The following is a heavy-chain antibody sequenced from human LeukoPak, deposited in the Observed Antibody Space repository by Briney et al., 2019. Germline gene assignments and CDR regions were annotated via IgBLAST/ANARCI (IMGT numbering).Heavy chain of an antibody. D-gene: IGHD5-24*01. CDR2: IGIDSGNT. CDR3: ARDYKYAFDN. Sequence: GGTLRLSCAASGFTFSDYSMNWVRQAPGKGLEWISYIGIDSGNTNYADSVKGRFTISGDKAKNSLYLQMNSLRVEDTAVYYCARDYKYAFDNWGQGTLVTVSS. V-gene: IGHV3-48*01. J-gene: IGHJ4*02. CDR1: GFTFSDYS.